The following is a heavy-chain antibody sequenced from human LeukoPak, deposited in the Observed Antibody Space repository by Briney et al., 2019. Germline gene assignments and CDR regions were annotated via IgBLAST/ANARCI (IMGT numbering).Heavy chain of an antibody. D-gene: IGHD5-24*01. CDR1: GYTFTGYY. CDR3: ARDWGDGYNFLLRSDY. V-gene: IGHV1-2*02. Sequence: ASVKVSCKASGYTFTGYYMHWVRQAPGQGLEWMGWINPNSGGTNYAQKFQGRVTMTRDTSISTAYMELSRLGSDDTAVYYCARDWGDGYNFLLRSDYWGQGTLVTVSS. J-gene: IGHJ4*02. CDR2: INPNSGGT.